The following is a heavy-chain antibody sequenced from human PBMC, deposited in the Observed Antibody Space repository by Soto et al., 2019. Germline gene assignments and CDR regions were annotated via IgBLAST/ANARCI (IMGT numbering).Heavy chain of an antibody. Sequence: ASVKVSCKASGYTFTGYYMHWVRQAPGQGLEWMGWINPNSGGTNYAQKFQGWVTMTRDTSISTAYMELSRLRSDDTAVYYCAREGAARSYYYYYMDVCGKGTTVIVSS. D-gene: IGHD1-26*01. CDR1: GYTFTGYY. CDR2: INPNSGGT. V-gene: IGHV1-2*04. CDR3: AREGAARSYYYYYMDV. J-gene: IGHJ6*03.